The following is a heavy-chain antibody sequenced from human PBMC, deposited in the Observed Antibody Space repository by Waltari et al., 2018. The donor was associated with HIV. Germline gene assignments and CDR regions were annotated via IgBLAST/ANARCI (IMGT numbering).Heavy chain of an antibody. V-gene: IGHV5-51*03. Sequence: EVQLMQSGAEVKKPGESLKISCKGSGYSFTSYGIGWVGQMPGKGLEWMGIIYPGDSDTRYSPSFQGQVTISADKSITTAYLQWSSLKASDTAMYYCARRTRYGSYGMDVWGQGTTVTVSS. CDR3: ARRTRYGSYGMDV. J-gene: IGHJ6*02. CDR2: IYPGDSDT. D-gene: IGHD3-10*01. CDR1: GYSFTSYG.